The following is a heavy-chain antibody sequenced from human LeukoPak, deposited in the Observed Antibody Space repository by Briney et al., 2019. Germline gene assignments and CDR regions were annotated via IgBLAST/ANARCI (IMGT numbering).Heavy chain of an antibody. CDR2: ISSSSSYI. J-gene: IGHJ6*03. D-gene: IGHD4-11*01. Sequence: GGSLRLSCAASGFTFSSYSMNWVRQAPGKGLEWVSSISSSSSYIYYADSVKGRFTISRDNAKNSLYLQMNSLRAEDTAVYYCASDPTVTTYYYYYMDVWGKGTTVPVSS. V-gene: IGHV3-21*01. CDR1: GFTFSSYS. CDR3: ASDPTVTTYYYYYMDV.